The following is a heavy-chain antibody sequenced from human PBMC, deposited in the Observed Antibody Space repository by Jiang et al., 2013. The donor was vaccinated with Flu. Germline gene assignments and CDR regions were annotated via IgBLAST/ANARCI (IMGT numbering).Heavy chain of an antibody. Sequence: GSGLVKPSETLSLTCTVSGGSISSYYWSWIRQPPGKGLEWIGYIYYSGSTNYNPSLKSRVTISVDTSKNQFSLKLSSVTAADTAVYYCARALPRDFWTLGYYYYMDVWGKGTTVTVSS. D-gene: IGHD3/OR15-3a*01. V-gene: IGHV4-59*01. CDR3: ARALPRDFWTLGYYYYMDV. J-gene: IGHJ6*03. CDR2: IYYSGST. CDR1: GGSISSYY.